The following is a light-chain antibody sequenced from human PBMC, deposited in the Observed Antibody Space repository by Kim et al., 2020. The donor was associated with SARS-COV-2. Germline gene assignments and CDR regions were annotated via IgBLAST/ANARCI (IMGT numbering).Light chain of an antibody. V-gene: IGKV3D-15*01. J-gene: IGKJ2*01. CDR3: QQYADWPLT. Sequence: EIVMTQSPVTLSVSPGERATLSCRASQSVSSNLGWYEKKPGQAPRLLIYDTSTRATGIPARLSGSGSGTEFSLTISSLQSEDFAVYYCQQYADWPLTFGQGTKLEIK. CDR1: QSVSSN. CDR2: DTS.